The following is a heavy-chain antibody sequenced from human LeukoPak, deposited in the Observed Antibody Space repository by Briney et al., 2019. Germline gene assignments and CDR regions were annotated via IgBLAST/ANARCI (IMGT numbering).Heavy chain of an antibody. CDR1: GFXFSGSA. D-gene: IGHD3-10*01. Sequence: GGSLRLSCAASGFXFSGSAMHWVRQASGKGLQWVGRIRSKANSYATAYAASVKGRFTISRDDSKNTAYLQMNSLKTEDTAVYYCTSQGWFGELLDYWGQGTLVTVSS. V-gene: IGHV3-73*01. CDR2: IRSKANSYAT. J-gene: IGHJ4*02. CDR3: TSQGWFGELLDY.